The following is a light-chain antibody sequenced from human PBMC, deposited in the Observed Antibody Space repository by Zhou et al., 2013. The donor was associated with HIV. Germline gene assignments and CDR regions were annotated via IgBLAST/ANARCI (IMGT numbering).Light chain of an antibody. CDR2: AAS. J-gene: IGKJ5*01. CDR1: QSVSRN. CDR3: QQYDKWPIT. V-gene: IGKV3-15*01. Sequence: EIVLTQSPATLSLSPGERATLSCRASQSVSRNLAWYQQRPGQAPRLLIYAASSRATDIPARFSGSGSGTDFTLTISSLQSEDFAVYYCQQYDKWPITFGQGTRLDIK.